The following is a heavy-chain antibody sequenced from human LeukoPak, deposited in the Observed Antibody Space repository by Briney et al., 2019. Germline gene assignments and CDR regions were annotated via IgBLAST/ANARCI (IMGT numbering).Heavy chain of an antibody. CDR2: MDQDGSEK. J-gene: IGHJ4*02. CDR1: GLAFSNYW. CDR3: ARDRGYSNFDY. V-gene: IGHV3-7*01. Sequence: AGGSLRLSCAASGLAFSNYWMSWVRQAPGKGLEWVANMDQDGSEKNYVDSVKGRFTISRDNAQDSLYLQMNSLRAEDTAVYYCARDRGYSNFDYWGQGTLLTVSS. D-gene: IGHD4-11*01.